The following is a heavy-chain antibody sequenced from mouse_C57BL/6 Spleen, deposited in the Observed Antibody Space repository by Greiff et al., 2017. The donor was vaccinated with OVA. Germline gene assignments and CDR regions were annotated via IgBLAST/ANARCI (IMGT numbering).Heavy chain of an antibody. Sequence: EVKLVESEGGLVQPGSSMKLSCTASGFTFSDYYMAWVRQVPEKGLEWVANINYDGSSTYYLDSLKSRFIISRDNAKNILYLQMSSLKSEDTATYYCARGRELGLYYFDYWGQGTTLTVSS. D-gene: IGHD4-1*01. CDR1: GFTFSDYY. J-gene: IGHJ2*01. CDR2: INYDGSST. V-gene: IGHV5-16*01. CDR3: ARGRELGLYYFDY.